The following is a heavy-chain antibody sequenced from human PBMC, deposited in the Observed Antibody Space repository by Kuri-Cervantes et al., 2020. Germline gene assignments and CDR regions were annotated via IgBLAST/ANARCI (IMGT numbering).Heavy chain of an antibody. J-gene: IGHJ5*02. CDR1: GFTFSSYS. D-gene: IGHD3-10*01. CDR2: ISSSSSYI. Sequence: ETLSLTCAASGFTFSSYSMNRVRQAPGKGLEWVSSISSSSSYIYYADSVKGRFTISRDNSKNTLYLQMNSPRAEDTAVYYCARSQKGRAYGPSMNWFDPWGQGTLITVSS. V-gene: IGHV3-21*01. CDR3: ARSQKGRAYGPSMNWFDP.